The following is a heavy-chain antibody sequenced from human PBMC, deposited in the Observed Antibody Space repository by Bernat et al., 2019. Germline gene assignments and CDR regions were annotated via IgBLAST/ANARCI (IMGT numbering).Heavy chain of an antibody. J-gene: IGHJ3*02. CDR1: GFTFSTSA. V-gene: IGHV1-58*02. CDR3: AANGGSYSDDAFDI. Sequence: QLVQSGSELKKPGTSVMVSCTTSGFTFSTSAIQWVRQARGQRLEWIGWIVVGSGDTKYAQNFKERVTITRDMATSTTYMELSSLRFEDTAVYYCAANGGSYSDDAFDIWGQGTIVTV. D-gene: IGHD1-26*01. CDR2: IVVGSGDT.